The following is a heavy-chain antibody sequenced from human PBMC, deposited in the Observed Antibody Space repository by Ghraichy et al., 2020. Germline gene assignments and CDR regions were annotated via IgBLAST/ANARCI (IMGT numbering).Heavy chain of an antibody. CDR2: ISSSGGST. V-gene: IGHV3-23*01. Sequence: GGSLRLSCAASGFTFSSYAMSWVRQAPGKGLEWVSAISSSGGSTYYADSVKGRFTISRDNSKNTLYLQMNSLRAEDTAVYYCAKVGGRSGYDAYFDYCSQGTLVTGSS. CDR1: GFTFSSYA. J-gene: IGHJ4*02. CDR3: AKVGGRSGYDAYFDY. D-gene: IGHD5-12*01.